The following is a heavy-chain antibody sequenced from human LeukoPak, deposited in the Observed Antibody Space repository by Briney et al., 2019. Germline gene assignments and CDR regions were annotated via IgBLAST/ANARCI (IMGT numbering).Heavy chain of an antibody. D-gene: IGHD3-10*01. Sequence: ASVTVSCKASGYTFTGYYMHWVRQAPGQGLEWMGWINPNSGGTNYAQKFQGRVTMTRDTSISTAYMELSRLRSDDTAVYYCARERGAFTDGFDYWGQGTLVTVSS. V-gene: IGHV1-2*02. J-gene: IGHJ4*02. CDR3: ARERGAFTDGFDY. CDR2: INPNSGGT. CDR1: GYTFTGYY.